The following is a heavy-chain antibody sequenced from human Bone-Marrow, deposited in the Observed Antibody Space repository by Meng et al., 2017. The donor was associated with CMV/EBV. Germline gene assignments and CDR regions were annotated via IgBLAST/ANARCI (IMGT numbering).Heavy chain of an antibody. CDR2: VIPFLGIP. CDR1: GGTFISYA. J-gene: IGHJ4*02. D-gene: IGHD3-9*01. Sequence: SVKVSCKASGGTFISYAISWVRQAPGQGLEWMGGVIPFLGIPNYAQKLQGRVTMTTDTSTSTAYMELRSLRSDDTAVYYCARDRSTRYFDWLLPIVDYWGQGTLVTVSS. V-gene: IGHV1-69*10. CDR3: ARDRSTRYFDWLLPIVDY.